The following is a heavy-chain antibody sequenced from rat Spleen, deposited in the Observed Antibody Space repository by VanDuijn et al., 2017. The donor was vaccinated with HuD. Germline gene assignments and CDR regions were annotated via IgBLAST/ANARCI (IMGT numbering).Heavy chain of an antibody. CDR3: ARHGYNPYFDY. CDR2: IRSAGGRN. V-gene: IGHV5-25*01. CDR1: GFTLSDVY. J-gene: IGHJ2*01. D-gene: IGHD1-9*01. Sequence: EVQLVGSGGGLVQPGRALKLSCAASGFTLSDVYMAWVRQAPTKGLEWVATIRSAGGRNSYRDSVKGRFTISRDNAKSSLYLQMDKLRSGDTDTYYCARHGYNPYFDYSGQGVMVTVSS.